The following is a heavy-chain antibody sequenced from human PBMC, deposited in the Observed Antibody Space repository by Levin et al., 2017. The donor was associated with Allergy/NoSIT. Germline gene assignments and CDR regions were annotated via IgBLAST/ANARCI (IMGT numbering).Heavy chain of an antibody. J-gene: IGHJ2*01. D-gene: IGHD4-17*01. Sequence: LSLTCAASGFTFSSYSMNWVRQTPGKGLEWVSSISTTGSYIYYADSVKGRFSVSRDNAKNSLSLQMNSLRAEDTALYYCARAATTMTDWYFDLWGRGTLVTVSS. V-gene: IGHV3-21*01. CDR3: ARAATTMTDWYFDL. CDR1: GFTFSSYS. CDR2: ISTTGSYI.